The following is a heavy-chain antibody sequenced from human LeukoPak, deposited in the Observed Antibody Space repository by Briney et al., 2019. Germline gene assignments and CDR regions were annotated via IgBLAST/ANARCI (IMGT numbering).Heavy chain of an antibody. D-gene: IGHD3-10*01. CDR1: GDSISSSSYY. CDR3: ARHSDSGSYRAYGFDI. Sequence: PSETLSLPCTVSGDSISSSSYYWGWIRQSPGKGLEWIGSIYYSRSTYYNPSLKSRVTTSVDTSKNQFSLKVTSVTAADTAVYYCARHSDSGSYRAYGFDIWGQGTMVTVSS. CDR2: IYYSRST. V-gene: IGHV4-39*01. J-gene: IGHJ3*02.